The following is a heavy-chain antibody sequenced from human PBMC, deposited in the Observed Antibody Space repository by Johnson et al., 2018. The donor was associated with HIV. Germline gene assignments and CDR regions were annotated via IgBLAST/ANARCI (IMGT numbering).Heavy chain of an antibody. CDR3: ARHHITYYYTSGSPDAFDI. CDR2: INSDGSSS. CDR1: GFTLSSYW. J-gene: IGHJ3*02. Sequence: EVQLVESGGGLVQPGGSLRLSCAASGFTLSSYWMHWVRQVPGKGPVWVSRINSDGSSSAYADSVKGRFTISRDGAKNTLYLQMNSLRAEDTAVYYCARHHITYYYTSGSPDAFDIWGQGTMVTVSS. V-gene: IGHV3-74*01. D-gene: IGHD3-10*01.